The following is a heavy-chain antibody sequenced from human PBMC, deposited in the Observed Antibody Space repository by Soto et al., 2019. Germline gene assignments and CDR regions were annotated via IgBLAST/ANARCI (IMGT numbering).Heavy chain of an antibody. CDR3: ARHDSSGYIYYYYYGVDV. V-gene: IGHV1-8*01. Sequence: ASVKVSCKASGYTFTSYEINWVRQATGQGLEWMGWMNPNSGNTGYAQKFQGRVTMTRNTSISTAYMELSSLRSEDTAVYYCARHDSSGYIYYYYYGVDVWGQGTTVTVSS. CDR1: GYTFTSYE. J-gene: IGHJ6*02. CDR2: MNPNSGNT. D-gene: IGHD3-22*01.